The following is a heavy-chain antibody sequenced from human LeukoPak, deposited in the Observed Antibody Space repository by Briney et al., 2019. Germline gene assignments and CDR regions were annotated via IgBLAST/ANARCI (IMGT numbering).Heavy chain of an antibody. V-gene: IGHV3-30*02. J-gene: IGHJ3*01. CDR1: GFTLSSYG. D-gene: IGHD7-27*01. CDR2: MRDNGRDK. CDR3: TSRTGAI. Sequence: GGSLRLXCAASGFTLSSYGIHWVRQAPGKGLEWVSFMRDNGRDKYYRDSVKGRFTTSRDNSKNTLYLQMNCLRVEDTAVYYCTSRTGAIWGQGTMVTASS.